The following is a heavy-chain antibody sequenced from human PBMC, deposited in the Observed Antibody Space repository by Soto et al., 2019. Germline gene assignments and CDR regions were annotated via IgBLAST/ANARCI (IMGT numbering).Heavy chain of an antibody. V-gene: IGHV3-30*03. Sequence: PGGSLRLSCAASGFIFSYSGMHWVRQAPGKGLEWVAVVSHDGSYQNYADSVKGRFIVSRDNSKNTVDLLMNNLRVDDTAVYFCVKWDNAYFDSWGPGTLVTVSS. CDR2: VSHDGSYQ. J-gene: IGHJ4*02. CDR1: GFIFSYSG. CDR3: VKWDNAYFDS. D-gene: IGHD1-26*01.